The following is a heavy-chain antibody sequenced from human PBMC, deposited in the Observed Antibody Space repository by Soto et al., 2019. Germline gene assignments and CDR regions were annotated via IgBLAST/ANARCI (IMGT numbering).Heavy chain of an antibody. J-gene: IGHJ6*02. Sequence: GGSLRLSCAASGFTFSSYAMSWVRQAPGKGLEWVSAISGSGGSTYYADSVKGRFTISRDNSKNTLYLQMNSLRAEDTAVYYCAMPRLYFDWLLFTEKSGMDVWGQGTTVTVSS. CDR3: AMPRLYFDWLLFTEKSGMDV. V-gene: IGHV3-23*01. CDR2: ISGSGGST. D-gene: IGHD3-9*01. CDR1: GFTFSSYA.